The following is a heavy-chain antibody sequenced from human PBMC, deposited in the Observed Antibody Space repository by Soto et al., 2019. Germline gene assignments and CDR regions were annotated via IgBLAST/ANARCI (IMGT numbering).Heavy chain of an antibody. D-gene: IGHD4-17*01. CDR1: GFTFSNYA. V-gene: IGHV3-23*01. J-gene: IGHJ4*02. CDR2: IIGSGAST. CDR3: AKPLSTVTSYYFDY. Sequence: GGSLRLSCAASGFTFSNYAMSWVRQAPGQGLEWVSAIIGSGASTYYADSVKGRFTISRDNSKNTLYLQMNSLRAEDTAIFHCAKPLSTVTSYYFDYWGQGTLVTVSS.